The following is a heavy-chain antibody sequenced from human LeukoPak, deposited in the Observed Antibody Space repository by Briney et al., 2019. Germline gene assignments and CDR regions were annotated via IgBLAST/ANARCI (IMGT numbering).Heavy chain of an antibody. CDR2: ITAYNGNT. CDR3: ARGSRLGVVGRDAFDI. Sequence: GASVKVSCKASHYTFFSYSISWVRQAPGQGLEWMGWITAYNGNTNYAQNLQGRVTITADESTSTAYMELSSLRSEDTAVYYCARGSRLGVVGRDAFDIWGQGTMVTVSS. CDR1: HYTFFSYS. J-gene: IGHJ3*02. V-gene: IGHV1-18*01. D-gene: IGHD3-3*01.